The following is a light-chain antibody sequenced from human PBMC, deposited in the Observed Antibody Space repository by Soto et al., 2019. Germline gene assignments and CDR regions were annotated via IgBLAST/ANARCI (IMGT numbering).Light chain of an antibody. CDR2: DTS. CDR3: QQRATWPWT. V-gene: IGKV3-11*01. Sequence: IVLTQSLATLSFSPGEEATLSCRASQSIAIYLAWYQQKSGQSPRLLIYDTSNRAPGIPDRFSGSASGTDFTLTISSLEPEDFAVYYCQQRATWPWTFGQGTAVEIK. J-gene: IGKJ1*01. CDR1: QSIAIY.